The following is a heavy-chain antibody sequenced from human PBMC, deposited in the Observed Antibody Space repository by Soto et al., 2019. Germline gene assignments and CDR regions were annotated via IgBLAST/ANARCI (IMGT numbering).Heavy chain of an antibody. D-gene: IGHD3-3*01. CDR3: ATDSNYDVSNSF. V-gene: IGHV1-69*13. CDR2: ILPVSAPP. J-gene: IGHJ4*02. CDR1: GGTLNNYA. Sequence: SVKVSCKASGGTLNNYAINWVRQAPGQGLEWMGGILPVSAPPDYAQKFQGRVSITADHSTSTVYMELSRLKSDDAAVYFCATDSNYDVSNSFWGQGTLVTVS.